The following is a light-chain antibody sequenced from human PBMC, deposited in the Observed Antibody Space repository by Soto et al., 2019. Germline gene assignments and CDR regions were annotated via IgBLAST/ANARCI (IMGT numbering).Light chain of an antibody. CDR1: QNIKTY. V-gene: IGKV1-39*01. J-gene: IGKJ1*01. CDR2: AAS. Sequence: DIQMTQSPSSLSASVGDSVTITCRASQNIKTYLNWYQQKPGKAPNLLIYAASSLHSGVPSRFSGGGSGTDFTLTISSLQPEDFATYYCQQSFSSPPWTFGQGTKVDIK. CDR3: QQSFSSPPWT.